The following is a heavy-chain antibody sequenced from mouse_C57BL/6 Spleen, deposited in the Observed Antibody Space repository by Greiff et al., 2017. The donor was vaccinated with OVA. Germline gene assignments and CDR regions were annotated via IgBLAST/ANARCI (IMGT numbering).Heavy chain of an antibody. D-gene: IGHD2-10*02. CDR2: IDPEDGET. Sequence: EVKVEESGAELVKPGASVKLSCTASGFNIKDYYMHWVKQRTEQGLEWIGRIDPEDGETKYAPKFQGKATITADTSSNTAYLQLSSLTSEDTAVYYCARSAYGNYAWFAYWGQGTLVTVSA. CDR1: GFNIKDYY. V-gene: IGHV14-2*01. J-gene: IGHJ3*01. CDR3: ARSAYGNYAWFAY.